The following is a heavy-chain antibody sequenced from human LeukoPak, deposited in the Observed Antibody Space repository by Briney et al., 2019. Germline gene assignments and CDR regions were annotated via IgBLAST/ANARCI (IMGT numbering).Heavy chain of an antibody. CDR3: ATDDGYTIDY. V-gene: IGHV3-15*01. Sequence: GESLRLSCAASGFTFSNAWMSWVRQAPGKGPEWIGRIRSKTDGGTTDYAAPVKGRFTISRDDSKTTLFLQMNSLKSEDTAVYYCATDDGYTIDYWGQGTLVTVSS. D-gene: IGHD5-24*01. CDR2: IRSKTDGGTT. CDR1: GFTFSNAW. J-gene: IGHJ4*02.